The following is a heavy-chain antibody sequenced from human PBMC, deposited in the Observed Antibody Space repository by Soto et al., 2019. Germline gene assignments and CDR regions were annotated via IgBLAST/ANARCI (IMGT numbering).Heavy chain of an antibody. Sequence: QVQLVQSGAEVKKPGASVKVSCKASGYTFTNYYVHWVRQAPGQGPEWMGVINPSGGSTRDAQKFQGRVTLTRDTSTSTGHMELSSLRSDDTAVYDCAREATADASGMDVWGQGTTVTVSS. J-gene: IGHJ6*02. CDR3: AREATADASGMDV. D-gene: IGHD5-12*01. CDR1: GYTFTNYY. V-gene: IGHV1-46*01. CDR2: INPSGGST.